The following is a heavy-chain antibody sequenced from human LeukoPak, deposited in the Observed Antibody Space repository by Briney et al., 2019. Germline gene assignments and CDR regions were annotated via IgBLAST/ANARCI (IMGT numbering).Heavy chain of an antibody. J-gene: IGHJ4*02. D-gene: IGHD2-2*02. CDR2: IYTSGST. Sequence: SETLSLTCTVSGGSISSGSYYWSWIGQPAGKGLEWIGRIYTSGSTNYNPSLKSRVTISVDTSKNQFSLKLSSVTAADTAVYYCARGVVVPAAIPFTYFDYWGQGTLVTVSS. V-gene: IGHV4-61*02. CDR1: GGSISSGSYY. CDR3: ARGVVVPAAIPFTYFDY.